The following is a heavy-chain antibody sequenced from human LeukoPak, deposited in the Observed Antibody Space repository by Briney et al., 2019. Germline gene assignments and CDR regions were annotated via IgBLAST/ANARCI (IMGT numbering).Heavy chain of an antibody. CDR3: ASLGPGYNDFWSGSPGYFQH. D-gene: IGHD3-3*01. Sequence: SETLSLTCTVSGASISSSGYYWGWIRQSPGKGLEWIATISYSGSTYYNPSLKSRVTTSVDTSKNQFSLKFNSVTAADTAVYYCASLGPGYNDFWSGSPGYFQHWGQGTLVTVSS. V-gene: IGHV4-39*07. CDR1: GASISSSGYY. J-gene: IGHJ1*01. CDR2: ISYSGST.